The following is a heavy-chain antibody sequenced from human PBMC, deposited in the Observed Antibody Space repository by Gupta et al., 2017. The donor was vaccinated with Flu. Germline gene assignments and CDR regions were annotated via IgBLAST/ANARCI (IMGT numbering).Heavy chain of an antibody. D-gene: IGHD3-10*01. CDR1: GGSISSGGYY. CDR2: IYYSGST. Sequence: QVQLQESGPGLVKPSQTLSLTCTVSGGSISSGGYYWSWIRPHPGKGLEWIGYIYYSGSTYYNPSLKSRVTISVDTSKNQFSLKLSSVTAADTAVYYCARTLMYYYGSGPNWFDPWGQGTLVTVSS. CDR3: ARTLMYYYGSGPNWFDP. V-gene: IGHV4-31*03. J-gene: IGHJ5*02.